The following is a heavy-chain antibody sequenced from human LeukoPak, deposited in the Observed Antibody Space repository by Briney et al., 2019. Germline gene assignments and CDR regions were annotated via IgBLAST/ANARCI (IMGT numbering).Heavy chain of an antibody. D-gene: IGHD3-10*01. J-gene: IGHJ5*02. V-gene: IGHV4-61*01. CDR1: GGSVSSGSYY. CDR3: ARTPVVRGNNWFDP. CDR2: IYYSGST. Sequence: SETLSLTCTVSGGSVSSGSYYWSWIRQPPGKGLEWIGYIYYSGSTNYNPSLKRRVTISVDTSKNQFSLKLSSVTAADTAVYYCARTPVVRGNNWFDPWGQGTLVTVSS.